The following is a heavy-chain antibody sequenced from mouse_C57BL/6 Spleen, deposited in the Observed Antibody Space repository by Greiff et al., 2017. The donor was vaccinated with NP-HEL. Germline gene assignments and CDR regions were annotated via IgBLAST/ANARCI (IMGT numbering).Heavy chain of an antibody. CDR1: GYSFTDYN. CDR2: INPNYGTT. Sequence: VQLQQSGPELVKPGASVKISCKASGYSFTDYNMNWVKQSNGKSLEWIGVINPNYGTTSYNQKFKGKATLTVDQSSSTAYMQLNSLTSEDSAVYYCAREERYSNYLAWFAYWGQGTLVTVSA. J-gene: IGHJ3*01. D-gene: IGHD2-5*01. V-gene: IGHV1-39*01. CDR3: AREERYSNYLAWFAY.